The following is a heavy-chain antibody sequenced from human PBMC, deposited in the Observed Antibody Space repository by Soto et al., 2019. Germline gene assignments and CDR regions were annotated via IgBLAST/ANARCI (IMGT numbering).Heavy chain of an antibody. Sequence: GESLKISCKGSGYNFAGYWIAWVRQMPGKGLELMGIIYPSDSDTRYRPSFQGQVTISADKSISSAYLQWSSLRASDTAMYYCARVGVSTLTFDSGGQGAPVTVSS. V-gene: IGHV5-51*01. J-gene: IGHJ4*02. D-gene: IGHD3-3*01. CDR3: ARVGVSTLTFDS. CDR1: GYNFAGYW. CDR2: IYPSDSDT.